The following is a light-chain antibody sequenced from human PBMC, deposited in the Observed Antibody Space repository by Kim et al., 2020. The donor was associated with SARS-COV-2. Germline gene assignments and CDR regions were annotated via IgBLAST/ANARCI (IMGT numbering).Light chain of an antibody. CDR3: QQYNSYPWT. J-gene: IGKJ1*01. V-gene: IGKV1-5*03. CDR1: QIVSGF. CDR2: AAS. Sequence: ASFGHSLTSPCPASQIVSGFLAWYQQNPVKAPNLLIYAASNLASVVPSMFSGSVSATDFTLTISSLQPDDFATYYCQQYNSYPWTFGHGTKVHIK.